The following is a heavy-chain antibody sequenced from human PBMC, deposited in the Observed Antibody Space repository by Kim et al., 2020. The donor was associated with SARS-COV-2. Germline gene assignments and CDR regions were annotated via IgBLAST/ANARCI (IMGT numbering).Heavy chain of an antibody. CDR1: GYTFTSYY. V-gene: IGHV1-46*01. CDR3: ASGGGSSGYYSPNPNFDY. J-gene: IGHJ4*02. CDR2: INPSGGST. Sequence: ASVKVSCKASGYTFTSYYMHWVRQAPGQGLEWMGIINPSGGSTSYAQKFQGRVTMTRDTSTSTVYMELSSLRSEDTAVYYCASGGGSSGYYSPNPNFDYWGQGTLVTVSS. D-gene: IGHD3-22*01.